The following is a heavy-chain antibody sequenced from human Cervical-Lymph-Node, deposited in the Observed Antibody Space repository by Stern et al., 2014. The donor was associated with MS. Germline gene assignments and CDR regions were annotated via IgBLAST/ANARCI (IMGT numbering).Heavy chain of an antibody. CDR1: GCTFANYT. D-gene: IGHD2-21*01. CDR2: ILPFVGVT. J-gene: IGHJ4*02. V-gene: IGHV1-69*17. CDR3: ARYSG. Sequence: VQLVESGAEVKKPGASVRVSCKGSGCTFANYTISWVRQAPGQGLQWMGEILPFVGVTTYAQNFQGRLTITADTSTTTAYMELSSLRSEDTAVYYCARYSGWGQGTLVIVSS.